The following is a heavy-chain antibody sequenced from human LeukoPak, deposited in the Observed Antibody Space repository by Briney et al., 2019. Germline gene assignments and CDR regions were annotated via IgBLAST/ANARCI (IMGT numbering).Heavy chain of an antibody. V-gene: IGHV3-23*01. CDR2: ISGSGGST. CDR1: GFTFSSYA. Sequence: GGSLRLSCAASGFTFSSYAMSWVRQAPGKGLEWVSAISGSGGSTYYADSVKGRFTTSRDNSKNSLYLQMNSLRAEDTAVYYCAKHSPPRIVVVKTYYFDYWGQGTLVTVSS. J-gene: IGHJ4*02. D-gene: IGHD3-22*01. CDR3: AKHSPPRIVVVKTYYFDY.